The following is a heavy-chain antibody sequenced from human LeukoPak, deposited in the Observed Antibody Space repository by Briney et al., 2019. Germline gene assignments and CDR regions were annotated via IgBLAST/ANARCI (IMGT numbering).Heavy chain of an antibody. CDR1: GFTFSSYG. D-gene: IGHD3-22*01. CDR2: IRYDGSNK. Sequence: GGSLRLSCAASGFTFSSYGMHWVRQAPGKGLEWVAFIRYDGSNKHYADSVKGRFTISRDNAKNSLYLQMNSLRAEDTAVYYCARVKDYYDSSGYLNYWGQGTLVTVSS. V-gene: IGHV3-30*02. CDR3: ARVKDYYDSSGYLNY. J-gene: IGHJ4*02.